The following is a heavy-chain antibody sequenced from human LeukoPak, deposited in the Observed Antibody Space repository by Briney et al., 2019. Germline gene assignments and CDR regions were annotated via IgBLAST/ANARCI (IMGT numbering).Heavy chain of an antibody. Sequence: ASVKVSCKASGGTFSSYAISWVRQAPGQGLEWMGGIIPIFGTANYAQKFQGRVTITADESTSTAYMELSSLRSEDTAVYYCARTPPYDILTGYSEYYFDYWGQGTLVTVSS. D-gene: IGHD3-9*01. CDR3: ARTPPYDILTGYSEYYFDY. V-gene: IGHV1-69*13. CDR1: GGTFSSYA. J-gene: IGHJ4*02. CDR2: IIPIFGTA.